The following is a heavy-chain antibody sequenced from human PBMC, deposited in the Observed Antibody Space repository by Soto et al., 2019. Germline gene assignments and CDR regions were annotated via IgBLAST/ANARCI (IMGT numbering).Heavy chain of an antibody. Sequence: LRLSCAASGFTFSSYAMSWVRQAPGKGLEWVSAISGSGGSTYYADSVKGRFTISRDNSKNTLYLQMNSLRAEDTAVYYCAKRVLLGRRWELPSFFDYWGQGTLVTVSS. D-gene: IGHD1-26*01. CDR2: ISGSGGST. CDR1: GFTFSSYA. J-gene: IGHJ4*02. V-gene: IGHV3-23*01. CDR3: AKRVLLGRRWELPSFFDY.